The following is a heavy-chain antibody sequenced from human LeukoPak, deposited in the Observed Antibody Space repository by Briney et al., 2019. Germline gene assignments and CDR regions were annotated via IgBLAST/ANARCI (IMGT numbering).Heavy chain of an antibody. CDR2: IIPIFGTA. V-gene: IGHV1-69*13. CDR3: WGGGWKKPFDY. J-gene: IGHJ4*02. Sequence: AASVKVSCKASGGTFSSYAISWVRQAPGQGLEWMGGIIPIFGTANYAQKFQGRVTITADESTSTAHMELSSLRSEDTAVYYCWGGGWKKPFDYWGQGTLVTVSS. D-gene: IGHD2-21*01. CDR1: GGTFSSYA.